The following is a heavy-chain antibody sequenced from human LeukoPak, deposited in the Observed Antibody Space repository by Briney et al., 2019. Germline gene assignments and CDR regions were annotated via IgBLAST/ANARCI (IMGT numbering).Heavy chain of an antibody. V-gene: IGHV3-66*01. D-gene: IGHD3-10*01. Sequence: GGSLRLSCTTSGFTFGDYAMSWFRQAPGRGLEWVSVIYSGGSTHYADSVKGRFTISRDNSKNTLYLQMNSLRAKDTAVYYCARGGYYGSGSSLDAFDIWGQGTMVTVSS. J-gene: IGHJ3*02. CDR1: GFTFGDYA. CDR2: IYSGGST. CDR3: ARGGYYGSGSSLDAFDI.